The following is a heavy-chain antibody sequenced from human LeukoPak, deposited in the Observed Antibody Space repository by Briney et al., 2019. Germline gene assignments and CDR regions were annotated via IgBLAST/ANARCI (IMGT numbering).Heavy chain of an antibody. V-gene: IGHV3-23*01. CDR1: GFTFSDYA. Sequence: GSLILSCAASGFTFSDYAMTWVRQAPGKRLEWVSTISGSGGTTYYADSVKGRFTISRDNSKNTVYLQMNSLRAEDTAVYHCAKEFSSNFWSGPIDYWGQGTLVTVSS. CDR2: ISGSGGTT. D-gene: IGHD3-3*01. J-gene: IGHJ4*02. CDR3: AKEFSSNFWSGPIDY.